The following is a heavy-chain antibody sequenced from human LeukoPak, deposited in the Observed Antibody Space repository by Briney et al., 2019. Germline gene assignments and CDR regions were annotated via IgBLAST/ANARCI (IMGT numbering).Heavy chain of an antibody. CDR2: INSDGSST. D-gene: IGHD1-26*01. CDR3: ARDGIEWELGFDY. Sequence: SGGSLRLSCAASGFTFSSYWMHWVRHAPGKGLVWVSRINSDGSSTSYADSVKGRFTVSRDNAKNTLYLQMNSLRAEDTAVYYCARDGIEWELGFDYWGQGTLVTVSS. V-gene: IGHV3-74*01. J-gene: IGHJ4*02. CDR1: GFTFSSYW.